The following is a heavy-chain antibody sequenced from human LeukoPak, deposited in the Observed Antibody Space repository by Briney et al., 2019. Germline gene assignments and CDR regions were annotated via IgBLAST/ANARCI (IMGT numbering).Heavy chain of an antibody. CDR3: ARDADDYGDYVNAFDI. CDR2: INPNSGGT. J-gene: IGHJ3*02. D-gene: IGHD4-17*01. V-gene: IGHV1-2*04. CDR1: GYTFTGYY. Sequence: ASVKVSCKASGYTFTGYYMHWVRQAPAPGLEWMGWINPNSGGTNYAQKFQGWVTMTRDTSISTAYMELSRLRSDDTAVYYCARDADDYGDYVNAFDIWGQGTMVTVSS.